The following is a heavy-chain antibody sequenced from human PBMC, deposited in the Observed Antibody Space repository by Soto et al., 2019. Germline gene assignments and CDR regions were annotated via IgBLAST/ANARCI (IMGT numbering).Heavy chain of an antibody. CDR3: ARDTGGPDAFDI. J-gene: IGHJ3*02. V-gene: IGHV4-31*03. CDR2: IYYSGST. CDR1: GGSISSGGYY. Sequence: SETLSLTCTVSGGSISSGGYYWSWIRQHPGKGLEWIGYIYYSGSTYYNPSLKSRVTISVDTSKNQFSLKLSSVTAADTAVYYCARDTGGPDAFDIWGQGKMVTVSS. D-gene: IGHD2-8*02.